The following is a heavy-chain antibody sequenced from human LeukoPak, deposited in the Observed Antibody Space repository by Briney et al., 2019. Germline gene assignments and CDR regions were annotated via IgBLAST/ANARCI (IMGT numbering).Heavy chain of an antibody. J-gene: IGHJ4*02. CDR1: GFTFRTYW. CDR3: ARVEDYDILTGFDY. V-gene: IGHV3-7*01. CDR2: IKQDGSEK. D-gene: IGHD3-9*01. Sequence: QPGGSLRLSCAASGFTFRTYWMSWVRQAPGKGLEWVANIKQDGSEKYYVDSVKGRFTISRDNAKNSLYLQMNSLRAEDTAVYYCARVEDYDILTGFDYWGQGALVTVSS.